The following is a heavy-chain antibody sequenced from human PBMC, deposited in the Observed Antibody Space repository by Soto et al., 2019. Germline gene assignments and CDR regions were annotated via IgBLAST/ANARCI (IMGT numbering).Heavy chain of an antibody. CDR1: GDSVTENY. CDR2: MHYTGFS. J-gene: IGHJ4*02. V-gene: IGHV4-59*02. Sequence: SETLSLTCAFSGDSVTENYLTWIRQSPEKGLEWIGYMHYTGFSFSNPSLKSRVAMSVDKSKNEFTLQLSSVTAADTAVYYCARGRVGYCSGGSCPLLDYWGQGTLVTVSS. D-gene: IGHD2-15*01. CDR3: ARGRVGYCSGGSCPLLDY.